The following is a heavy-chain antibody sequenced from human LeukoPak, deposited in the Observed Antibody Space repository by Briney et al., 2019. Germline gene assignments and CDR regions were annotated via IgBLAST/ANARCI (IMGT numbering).Heavy chain of an antibody. Sequence: SQTLSLTCAISGDSVSSNSAAWNWIRQSPSRGLEWLGRTYYRSKWSNDYAVSVKSRITINPDTSKNQFSLQLNSVTPEDTAVYYCARDRSRASGSYFGWFDPWGQGTLVTVSS. CDR1: GDSVSSNSAA. V-gene: IGHV6-1*01. J-gene: IGHJ5*02. D-gene: IGHD1-26*01. CDR3: ARDRSRASGSYFGWFDP. CDR2: TYYRSKWSN.